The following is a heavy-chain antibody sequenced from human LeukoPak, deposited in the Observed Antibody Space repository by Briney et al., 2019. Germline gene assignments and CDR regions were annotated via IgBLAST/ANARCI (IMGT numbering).Heavy chain of an antibody. J-gene: IGHJ3*02. CDR3: ARSDYHNSGSHTVFDAFDI. CDR1: GGSISRYY. Sequence: SETLSLTCTVSGGSISRYYWSWIRRPPGKGLEWIGYIDDSGNTNYNPSLKSQVTISVDKSKDQFSLKLSFVTAADTAMYYCARSDYHNSGSHTVFDAFDIWGQGTRVTVSS. V-gene: IGHV4-59*01. D-gene: IGHD3-10*01. CDR2: IDDSGNT.